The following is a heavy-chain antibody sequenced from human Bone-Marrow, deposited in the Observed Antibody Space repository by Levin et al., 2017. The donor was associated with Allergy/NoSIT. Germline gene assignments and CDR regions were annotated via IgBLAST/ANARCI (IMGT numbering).Heavy chain of an antibody. CDR2: INSDGSIT. CDR1: GFTFSNSW. CDR3: ASDRFYNPYY. Sequence: PGGSLRLSCIDSGFTFSNSWMHWVRQAPGKGLVWVSRINSDGSITTADLAKGRFTISRDNAKNTVYLQMNSLRAEDTAVYYCASDRFYNPYYWGQGVLVTVSS. D-gene: IGHD1-14*01. J-gene: IGHJ4*02. V-gene: IGHV3-74*03.